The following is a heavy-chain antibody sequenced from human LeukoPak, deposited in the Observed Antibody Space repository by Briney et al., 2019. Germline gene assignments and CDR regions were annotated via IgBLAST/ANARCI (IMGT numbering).Heavy chain of an antibody. CDR1: GYTFTGYY. Sequence: ASVKVSCKASGYTFTGYYMHWVRQAPGQGLEWMGRINPNSGGTNYAQKFQGRVTMTRDTSISTAYMELSRLRSDDTAVYYCARDKGIVVVPAAMTDNWFDPWGQGTLVTVSS. V-gene: IGHV1-2*06. D-gene: IGHD2-2*01. J-gene: IGHJ5*02. CDR3: ARDKGIVVVPAAMTDNWFDP. CDR2: INPNSGGT.